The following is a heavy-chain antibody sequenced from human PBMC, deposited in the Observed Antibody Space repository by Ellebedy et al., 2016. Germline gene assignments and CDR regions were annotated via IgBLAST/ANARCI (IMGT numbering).Heavy chain of an antibody. V-gene: IGHV1-69*04. J-gene: IGHJ4*02. CDR2: IIPILGIA. D-gene: IGHD5-12*01. Sequence: SVKVSCXASGGTFSSYAISWVRQAPGQGLEWMGRIIPILGIANYAQKFQGRVTITADKSTSTAYMELSSLRSEDTAVYYCARPSGYEVFDYWGQGTLVTVSS. CDR3: ARPSGYEVFDY. CDR1: GGTFSSYA.